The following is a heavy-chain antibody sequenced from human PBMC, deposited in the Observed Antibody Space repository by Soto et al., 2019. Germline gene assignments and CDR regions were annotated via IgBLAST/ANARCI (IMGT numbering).Heavy chain of an antibody. J-gene: IGHJ3*02. CDR1: GFTVSSSY. D-gene: IGHD3-16*02. Sequence: GGSLRLSCAASGFTVSSSYMNWVRQAPGKGLEWVSIIYSGGGTYYADSVKGRFTISRDDSKNTLYLQMNSLRAEDTAVYYCARSSGGSYHPHAFDIWGQGTMVTVSS. CDR2: IYSGGGT. CDR3: ARSSGGSYHPHAFDI. V-gene: IGHV3-53*01.